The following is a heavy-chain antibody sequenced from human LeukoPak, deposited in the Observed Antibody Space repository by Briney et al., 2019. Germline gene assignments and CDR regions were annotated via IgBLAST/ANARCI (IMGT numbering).Heavy chain of an antibody. CDR2: ISYDGSNK. Sequence: QPGGSLRLSCAASGFTFSSYGMHWVRQAPGKGLEWVAVISYDGSNKYYADSVKGRFTISRDNSKNTLYLQMNSLRAEDTAVYYCAKGETYYYGSGSYGWGQGTLVTVSS. CDR3: AKGETYYYGSGSYG. J-gene: IGHJ4*02. V-gene: IGHV3-30*18. CDR1: GFTFSSYG. D-gene: IGHD3-10*01.